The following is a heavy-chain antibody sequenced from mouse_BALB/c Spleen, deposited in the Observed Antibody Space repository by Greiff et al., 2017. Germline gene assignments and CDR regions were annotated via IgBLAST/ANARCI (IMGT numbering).Heavy chain of an antibody. V-gene: IGHV1S81*02. CDR2: INPSNGGT. J-gene: IGHJ2*01. CDR3: TRGGGYDFDY. Sequence: QVQLQQPGAELVKPGASVKLSCKASGYTFTSYYMYWVKQRPGQGLEWIGGINPSNGGTNFNEKFKSKATLTVDKSSSTAYMQLSSLTSEYSAVCYCTRGGGYDFDYWGQGTTLTVSS. D-gene: IGHD2-2*01. CDR1: GYTFTSYY.